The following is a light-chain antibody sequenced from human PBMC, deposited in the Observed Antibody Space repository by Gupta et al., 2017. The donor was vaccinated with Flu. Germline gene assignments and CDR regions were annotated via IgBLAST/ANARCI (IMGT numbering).Light chain of an antibody. CDR2: GVS. J-gene: IGKJ4*01. CDR3: QHYSDWPLT. CDR1: QNVRNN. Sequence: EIVMTQSPATLSVSPGERATLSCRASQNVRNNFFAWYQQKPGQAPRLLMHGVSTRATGIPARFSGSGSGTEFTLTISSLQSEDFAVYYCQHYSDWPLTFGGGTKVVIK. V-gene: IGKV3-15*01.